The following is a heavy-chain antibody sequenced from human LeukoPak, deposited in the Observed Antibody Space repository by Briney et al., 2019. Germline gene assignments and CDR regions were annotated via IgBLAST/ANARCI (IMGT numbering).Heavy chain of an antibody. CDR2: IYYSGIT. Sequence: PSETLSLTCTVSGGSISRSSYSWGWIRQPPGKGRDWIGSIYYSGITYYNPSLKSRVTISVDTSKKQFSLKLSSVTAADTAVYYYVRRDYYDSSGYSSDSWGQGKLVTVSS. J-gene: IGHJ4*02. CDR1: GGSISRSSYS. V-gene: IGHV4-39*01. D-gene: IGHD3-22*01. CDR3: VRRDYYDSSGYSSDS.